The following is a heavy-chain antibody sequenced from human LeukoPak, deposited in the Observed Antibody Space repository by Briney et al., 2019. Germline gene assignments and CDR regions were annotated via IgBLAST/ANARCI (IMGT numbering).Heavy chain of an antibody. J-gene: IGHJ6*02. CDR1: GFTFSSYT. CDR2: ISSGSSYM. V-gene: IGHV3-21*01. Sequence: PGGSLRLSCEASGFTFSSYTIHRVRQAPGRGLEWVSTISSGSSYMYYADSVKGRCTISRDNAKNSLFLQMNSLRAEDTAVYDCARGLREAPGADHYFYYGMEVWGQGTTVTVSS. D-gene: IGHD3-16*01. CDR3: ARGLREAPGADHYFYYGMEV.